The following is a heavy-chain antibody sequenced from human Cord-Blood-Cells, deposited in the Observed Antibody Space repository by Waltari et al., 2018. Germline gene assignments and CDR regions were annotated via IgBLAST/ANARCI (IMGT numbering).Heavy chain of an antibody. J-gene: IGHJ4*02. CDR3: ARTMVVTALEGYYFDY. D-gene: IGHD2-21*02. Sequence: QVQLQQWGAGLLKPSEHLSLTCAVYGESFSGYYWSWIRQPTGKGLEWIGEINHSGSTNYNPSLKSRVTISVDTSKNQFSLKLSSVTAADTAVYYCARTMVVTALEGYYFDYWGQGTLVTVSS. CDR1: GESFSGYY. CDR2: INHSGST. V-gene: IGHV4-34*01.